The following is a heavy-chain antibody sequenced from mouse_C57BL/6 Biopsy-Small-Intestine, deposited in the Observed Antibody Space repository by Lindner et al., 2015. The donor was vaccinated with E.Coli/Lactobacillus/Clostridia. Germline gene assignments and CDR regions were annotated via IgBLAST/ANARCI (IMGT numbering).Heavy chain of an antibody. CDR3: ATGGIL. D-gene: IGHD2-1*01. Sequence: VQLQESGPVLVAPSQNLSITCTVSGFSLTSYGVHWGRQPPGKGLEWLGVIWAGGSTNYNSALMSRLSINKDNSKSQIFLKMNSLQTDDTAVYYCATGGILRGQGTSVTVSS. CDR1: GFSLTSYG. CDR2: IWAGGST. V-gene: IGHV2-9*02. J-gene: IGHJ4*01.